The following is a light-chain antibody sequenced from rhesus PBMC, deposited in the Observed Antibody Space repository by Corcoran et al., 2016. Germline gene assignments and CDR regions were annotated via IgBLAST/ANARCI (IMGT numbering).Light chain of an antibody. V-gene: IGLV3-29*01. Sequence: SYDVTQPRSVSGSPGQTASITCGADNIGSKNVHWYQQKPAQAPVLVIYYDSDRPSGIPERFSGSNSGNTAPLTSSGVEAGDEADYYCQVWDSSSDHDVFGSGTKLTVL. CDR3: QVWDSSSDHDV. J-gene: IGLJ6*01. CDR1: NIGSKN. CDR2: YDS.